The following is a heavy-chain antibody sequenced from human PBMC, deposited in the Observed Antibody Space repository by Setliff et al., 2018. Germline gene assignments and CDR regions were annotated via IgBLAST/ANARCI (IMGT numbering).Heavy chain of an antibody. V-gene: IGHV3-15*01. CDR2: VRSNSVGGTT. Sequence: PGGSLRLSCTASGLTFADAWMNWVRQAPGKGLEWVARVRSNSVGGTTEYGAPVKGRFTIPRDDSKNMAYLQMNSLRTEDTAVYYCTRRSANSSADWGQGTLVTVSS. CDR1: GLTFADAW. J-gene: IGHJ4*02. CDR3: TRRSANSSAD. D-gene: IGHD6-19*01.